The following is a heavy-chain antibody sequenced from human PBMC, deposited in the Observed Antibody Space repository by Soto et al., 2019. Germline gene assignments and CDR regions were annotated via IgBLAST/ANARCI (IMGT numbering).Heavy chain of an antibody. J-gene: IGHJ5*02. V-gene: IGHV3-11*06. CDR2: IGSSGFT. CDR3: AKEGGHNYDSRGSENNWFDP. Sequence: PGGPMRLSCAASGFTFSDYFMTWIRQAPERGLQWISYIGSSGFTNYEDSVKGRFTISRDNSKNTLNLQMNSLRADDTAVYYCAKEGGHNYDSRGSENNWFDPWGQGTLVTVSS. D-gene: IGHD3-22*01. CDR1: GFTFSDYF.